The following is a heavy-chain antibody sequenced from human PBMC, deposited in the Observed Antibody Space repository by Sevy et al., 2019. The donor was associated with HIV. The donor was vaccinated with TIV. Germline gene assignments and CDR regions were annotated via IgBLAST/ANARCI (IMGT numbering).Heavy chain of an antibody. D-gene: IGHD3-16*01. CDR1: EFTFSTYS. CDR3: ARDFKALGAFDI. Sequence: GGSLRLSCAASEFTFSTYSMNWVRQAPGKGLEWVSSISSYSGTVYYSDSVKGRFTISRDNARNSLYLQMNSLRDEDTAVYYCARDFKALGAFDIWGQGTMVTVSS. J-gene: IGHJ3*02. CDR2: ISSYSGTV. V-gene: IGHV3-48*02.